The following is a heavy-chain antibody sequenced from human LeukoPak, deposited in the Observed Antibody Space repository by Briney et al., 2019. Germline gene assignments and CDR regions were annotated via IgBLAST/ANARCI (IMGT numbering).Heavy chain of an antibody. D-gene: IGHD3-22*01. CDR2: IYYSGST. Sequence: MSSETLSLTCTVSGGSISSGGYYWSWIRQHPGKGLEWIGYIYYSGSTYYNPSLKSRVTISVDTSKNQFSLKLSSVTAADTAVYYCARDIDSSGYLSGEGAFDIWGQGTMVTVSS. CDR3: ARDIDSSGYLSGEGAFDI. J-gene: IGHJ3*02. CDR1: GGSISSGGYY. V-gene: IGHV4-31*03.